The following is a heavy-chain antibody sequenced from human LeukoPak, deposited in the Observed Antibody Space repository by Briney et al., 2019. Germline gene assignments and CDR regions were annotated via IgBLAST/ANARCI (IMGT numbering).Heavy chain of an antibody. D-gene: IGHD1-1*01. CDR1: GFTFSSFD. J-gene: IGHJ6*03. CDR2: IGTASDT. V-gene: IGHV3-13*01. Sequence: GGSLRLSCAASGFTFSSFDMQWVRQPTGQGLEWVSTIGTASDTYYPGSVEGRFTLSRDNAKNSLYLQMNSLTAGDTAVYYCARGPPRGKYYYMDVWGKGTTVTVSS. CDR3: ARGPPRGKYYYMDV.